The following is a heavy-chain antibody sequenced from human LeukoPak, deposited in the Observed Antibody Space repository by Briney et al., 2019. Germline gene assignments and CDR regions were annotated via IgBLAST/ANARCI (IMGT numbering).Heavy chain of an antibody. Sequence: AGGSLRLSCAPSGLTFTSAWLTWVRQAPGKGLEWVGRIKSKSVGDTTDYAAPVKGRFTISRDDSENTLYLQMNSLKTEDTAVYYCTTHSGNDLRSWGQGTLVTVSS. CDR3: TTHSGNDLRS. J-gene: IGHJ5*02. V-gene: IGHV3-15*01. CDR1: GLTFTSAW. D-gene: IGHD5-12*01. CDR2: IKSKSVGDTT.